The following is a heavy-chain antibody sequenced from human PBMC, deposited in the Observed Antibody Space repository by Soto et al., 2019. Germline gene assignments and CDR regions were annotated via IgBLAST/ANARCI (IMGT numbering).Heavy chain of an antibody. D-gene: IGHD3-3*01. CDR1: GGTFSSYA. CDR2: IIPIFGTA. V-gene: IGHV1-69*13. CDR3: ARGVVIYLNWFDP. Sequence: SVKVSCKASGGTFSSYAISWVRQAPGQGLEWMGGIIPIFGTANYAQKFQGRVTITADESTSTAYMELSSLRSEDTAVYYCARGVVIYLNWFDPWGQGTLVTVSS. J-gene: IGHJ5*02.